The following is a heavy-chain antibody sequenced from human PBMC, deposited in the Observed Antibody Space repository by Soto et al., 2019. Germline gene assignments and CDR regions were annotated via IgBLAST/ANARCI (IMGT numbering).Heavy chain of an antibody. Sequence: SETLSLTCAVNGGSLSGYYWSWIRQSPGKGLEWIGEINHRGSSDYNPSLKSRVTLSIDASMNHVTLELTSVTAADTAVYYCARSDNRNSLDGGNVWGQVPAFTVSS. D-gene: IGHD1-26*01. CDR3: ARSDNRNSLDGGNV. J-gene: IGHJ6*02. CDR2: INHRGSS. CDR1: GGSLSGYY. V-gene: IGHV4-34*01.